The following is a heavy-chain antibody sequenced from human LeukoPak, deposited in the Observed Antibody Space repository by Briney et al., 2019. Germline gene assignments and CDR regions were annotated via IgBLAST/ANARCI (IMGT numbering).Heavy chain of an antibody. Sequence: GGSLRLSCAASGYTFSSYAMSWVRQAPGKGLEWVSAISGSGGSTYYADTVKGRFTISRDNSKNTLYMQMNSLRAEDTAVYYCAKDGDIVATIIDYWGQGTLVTVSS. V-gene: IGHV3-23*01. CDR1: GYTFSSYA. CDR2: ISGSGGST. CDR3: AKDGDIVATIIDY. J-gene: IGHJ4*02. D-gene: IGHD5-12*01.